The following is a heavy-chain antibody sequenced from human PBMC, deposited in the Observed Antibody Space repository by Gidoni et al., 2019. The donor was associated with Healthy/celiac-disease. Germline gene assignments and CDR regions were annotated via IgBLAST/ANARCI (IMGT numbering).Heavy chain of an antibody. CDR3: ARVLYSTSGSAAFDI. J-gene: IGHJ3*02. V-gene: IGHV3-21*01. D-gene: IGHD6-6*01. CDR1: GFTFSSYS. Sequence: EVQLVESGGGLVKPGGSLRLSCAASGFTFSSYSMNWVRQAPGKGLEWVSSISSSSSYIYYADSVKGRFTISRDNAKNSLYLQMNSLRAEDTAVYYCARVLYSTSGSAAFDIWGQGTMVTVSS. CDR2: ISSSSSYI.